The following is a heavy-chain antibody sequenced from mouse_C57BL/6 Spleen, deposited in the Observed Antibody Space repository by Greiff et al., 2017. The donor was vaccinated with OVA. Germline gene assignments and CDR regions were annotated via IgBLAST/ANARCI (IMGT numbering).Heavy chain of an antibody. D-gene: IGHD1-1*01. J-gene: IGHJ3*01. CDR3: ARDYGSSSEVAY. Sequence: EVQLQQSGPVLVKPGASVKMSCKASGYTFTDYYMNWVKQSHGKSLEWIGVINPYNGGTSYNQKFKGKATLTVDKSSSTAYMELNSLTSEDSAVYYCARDYGSSSEVAYWGQGTLVTVSA. V-gene: IGHV1-19*01. CDR2: INPYNGGT. CDR1: GYTFTDYY.